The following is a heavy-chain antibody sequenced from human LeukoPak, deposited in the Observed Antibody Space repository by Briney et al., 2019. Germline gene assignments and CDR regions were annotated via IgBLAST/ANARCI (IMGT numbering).Heavy chain of an antibody. CDR3: ATCKSTSCYYDAFDI. J-gene: IGHJ3*02. D-gene: IGHD2-2*01. CDR2: ISGSGGST. Sequence: GGSLRLSCATSGFIFSNYAVNWVRQAPGKGLEWVSAISGSGGSTYYADSVKGRFTISRDNSKNTLYLQMNSLRAEDTAVYYCATCKSTSCYYDAFDIWGQGTMVTVSS. CDR1: GFIFSNYA. V-gene: IGHV3-23*01.